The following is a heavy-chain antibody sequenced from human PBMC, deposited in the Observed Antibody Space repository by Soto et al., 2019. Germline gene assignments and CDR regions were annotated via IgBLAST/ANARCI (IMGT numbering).Heavy chain of an antibody. CDR2: IYHSGNT. D-gene: IGHD2-2*01. Sequence: PSETLSLTCAVSGDSISSGAWWSWVRQSPGKGLQWIGEIYHSGNTRNNPSLKSRVTMSVGKPNNQFSLNLMSVTAADTATYYCARDSRTGCSSTDCYMSWGRGILVTVSS. CDR3: ARDSRTGCSSTDCYMS. CDR1: GDSISSGAW. J-gene: IGHJ5*02. V-gene: IGHV4-4*02.